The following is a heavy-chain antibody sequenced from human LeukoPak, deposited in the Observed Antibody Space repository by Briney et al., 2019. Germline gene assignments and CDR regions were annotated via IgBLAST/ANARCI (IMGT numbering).Heavy chain of an antibody. CDR1: GGSISSYY. CDR3: ARDPRTPLYCSSTSCYKGAWFDP. V-gene: IGHV4-59*01. J-gene: IGHJ5*02. Sequence: PSETLSLTCTVSGGSISSYYWSWIRQPPGKGLEWIGYIYYSGGTNYDPSLKSRVTISVDTSKNQFSLKLSSVTAADTAVYYCARDPRTPLYCSSTSCYKGAWFDPWGQGTLVTVSS. D-gene: IGHD2-2*02. CDR2: IYYSGGT.